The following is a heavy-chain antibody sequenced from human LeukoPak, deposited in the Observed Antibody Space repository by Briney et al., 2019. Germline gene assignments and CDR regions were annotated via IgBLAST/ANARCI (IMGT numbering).Heavy chain of an antibody. V-gene: IGHV4-61*01. CDR3: ARANSERYFGMGEELYYFDY. CDR2: IYYSGST. Sequence: SETLSLTCTVSGDSISSGSYYWGWIRQPPGKGLEWIGNIYYSGSTNYNPSLKSRVTISVDTSKNQFSLKLSSVTAADTAVYYCARANSERYFGMGEELYYFDYWGQGTLVTVSS. CDR1: GDSISSGSYY. J-gene: IGHJ4*02. D-gene: IGHD3-9*01.